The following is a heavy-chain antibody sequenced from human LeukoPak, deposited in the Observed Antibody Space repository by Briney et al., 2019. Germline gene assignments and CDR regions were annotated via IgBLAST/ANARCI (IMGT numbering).Heavy chain of an antibody. D-gene: IGHD3-9*01. CDR3: ARGILTGYSPDY. CDR1: GFTFSSYS. Sequence: PGGFLRLSCAASGFTFSSYSMNWVRQAPGKGLEWVSSISSSSTYVYSADSVKGRFTISRDNAKNSLYLQMNSLRAEDTAVYYCARGILTGYSPDYWGQGTLVTVSS. J-gene: IGHJ4*02. V-gene: IGHV3-21*01. CDR2: ISSSSTYV.